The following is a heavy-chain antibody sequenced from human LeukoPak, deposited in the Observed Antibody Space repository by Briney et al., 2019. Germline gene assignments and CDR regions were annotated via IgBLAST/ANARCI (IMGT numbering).Heavy chain of an antibody. CDR1: GFTFSSYG. J-gene: IGHJ6*03. D-gene: IGHD6-19*01. CDR2: ISGSGGST. CDR3: TTQISSSGWYYYYYYMDV. Sequence: PGGSLRLSCAASGFTFSSYGMSWVRQAPGKGLEWVSAISGSGGSTYYADSVKGRFTISRDNSKNTLYLQMNSLRAEDTAVHYCTTQISSSGWYYYYYYMDVWGKGTTVTVSS. V-gene: IGHV3-23*01.